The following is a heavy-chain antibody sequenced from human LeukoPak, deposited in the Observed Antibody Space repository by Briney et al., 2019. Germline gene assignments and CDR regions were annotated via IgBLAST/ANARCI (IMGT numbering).Heavy chain of an antibody. Sequence: PGGSLRLSCAASGFTFGDYAMHWVRQAPGKGLEWVSGISWNSGSIGYADSVKGRFTISRDNAKNSLYLQMNSLRAEDTALYYCAKGYPRYVVNDYFDYWGQGTLVTVSS. J-gene: IGHJ4*02. D-gene: IGHD3-22*01. V-gene: IGHV3-9*01. CDR2: ISWNSGSI. CDR3: AKGYPRYVVNDYFDY. CDR1: GFTFGDYA.